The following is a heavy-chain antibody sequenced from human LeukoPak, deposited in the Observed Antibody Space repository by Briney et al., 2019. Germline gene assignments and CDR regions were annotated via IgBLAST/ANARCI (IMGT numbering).Heavy chain of an antibody. Sequence: PGGPLRLSCAASGFTFSTYAMSWVRQAPGMGPEWVSSVSGSGDNTYYADSVKGRFTISRDNSKNTLYLQMSNLRAEDTAIYSCARGSIFDYWGQGTLVTVSS. CDR3: ARGSIFDY. J-gene: IGHJ4*02. CDR1: GFTFSTYA. CDR2: VSGSGDNT. V-gene: IGHV3-23*01.